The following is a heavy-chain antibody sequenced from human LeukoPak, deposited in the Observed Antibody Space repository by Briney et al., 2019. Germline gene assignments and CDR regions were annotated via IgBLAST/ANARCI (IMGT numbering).Heavy chain of an antibody. CDR2: ISGSGGST. Sequence: ETLSLTCTVSGGSISSYYWSWVRQAPGKGLEWVSAISGSGGSTYYADSVKGRFTISRDNSKNTLYLQMNSLRAEDTAVYYCANTEEAYYDSSGYPPWGQGTLVTVSS. CDR1: GGSISSYY. D-gene: IGHD3-22*01. CDR3: ANTEEAYYDSSGYPP. J-gene: IGHJ5*02. V-gene: IGHV3-23*01.